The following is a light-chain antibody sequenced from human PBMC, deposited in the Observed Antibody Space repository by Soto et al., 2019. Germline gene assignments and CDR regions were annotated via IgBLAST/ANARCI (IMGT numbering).Light chain of an antibody. CDR2: AAS. Sequence: DIQMTQSPSSVSASVGDRVTITCRASQGISGWLAWYQQKPGKAPKLLIYAASTLQTGVPSRFIGGRSGTDFTLTINSLQPEDFASYYCQQSTISQLTCVGGTKVESK. V-gene: IGKV1-12*01. CDR1: QGISGW. CDR3: QQSTISQLT. J-gene: IGKJ4*01.